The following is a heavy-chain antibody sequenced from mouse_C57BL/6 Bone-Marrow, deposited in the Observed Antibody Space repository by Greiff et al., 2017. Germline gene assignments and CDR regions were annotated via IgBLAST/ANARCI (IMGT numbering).Heavy chain of an antibody. CDR1: GFSLTSYG. CDR2: IWSDGST. V-gene: IGHV2-6-1*01. Sequence: QVQLQQSGPGLVAPSQSLSITCTVSGFSLTSYGVHWVRQPPGKGLEWLVVIWSDGSTTYNSALKSRLSISKDNSKSQVFLKMNSLQTDDTAMYXCARQITTVVATDFDYWGQGTTLTVSS. J-gene: IGHJ2*01. D-gene: IGHD1-1*01. CDR3: ARQITTVVATDFDY.